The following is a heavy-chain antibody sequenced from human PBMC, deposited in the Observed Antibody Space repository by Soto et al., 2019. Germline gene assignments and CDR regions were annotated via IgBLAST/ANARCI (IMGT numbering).Heavy chain of an antibody. CDR2: ISYEGSNT. V-gene: IGHV3-30-3*01. J-gene: IGHJ6*02. CDR3: ARVTPGNNLYYFSGLDF. Sequence: GGSLRLSCVASGFTFDTYGIHWVRQAPGKGLQWVALISYEGSNTYYADSVRGRFTISRDNSKNTLYLQMNTLRPEDTGLYCARVTPGNNLYYFSGLDFWGQGTSVTVSS. CDR1: GFTFDTYG. D-gene: IGHD1-1*01.